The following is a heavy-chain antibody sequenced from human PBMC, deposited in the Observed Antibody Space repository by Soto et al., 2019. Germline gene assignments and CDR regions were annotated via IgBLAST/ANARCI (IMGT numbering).Heavy chain of an antibody. V-gene: IGHV4-31*03. CDR1: GGSISSGGYY. Sequence: PSETLSLTCTVSGGSISSGGYYWSWIRQHPGKGLEWIGYIYYSGSTYYNPSLKSRVTISVDTSKNQFSLKLSSVTAADTAVYYCARWAGYYSPSYVDYWGQGTLVTVSS. CDR3: ARWAGYYSPSYVDY. D-gene: IGHD3-9*01. CDR2: IYYSGST. J-gene: IGHJ4*02.